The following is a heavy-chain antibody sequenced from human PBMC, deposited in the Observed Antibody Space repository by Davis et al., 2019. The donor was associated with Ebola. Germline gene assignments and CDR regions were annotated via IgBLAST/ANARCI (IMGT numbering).Heavy chain of an antibody. V-gene: IGHV3-23*01. J-gene: IGHJ4*02. CDR1: GFTFSSYW. D-gene: IGHD2-2*01. CDR3: AKSGGEYQLLNSMDY. Sequence: GGSLRLSCAASGFTFSSYWMSWVRQAPGKGLEWVSAISGSGGSTYYADSVKGRFTISRDNSKNTLYLQMNSLRAEDTAVYYCAKSGGEYQLLNSMDYWGQGTLVTVSS. CDR2: ISGSGGST.